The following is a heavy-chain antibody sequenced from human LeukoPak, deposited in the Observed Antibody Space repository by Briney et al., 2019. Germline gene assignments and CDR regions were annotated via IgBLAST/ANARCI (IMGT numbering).Heavy chain of an antibody. D-gene: IGHD5-12*01. CDR1: GFTFSTYA. CDR2: ISYDGSNE. J-gene: IGHJ3*02. V-gene: IGHV3-30*01. CDR3: AREDIVATYGAFDI. Sequence: GGSLRLSCAASGFTFSTYAMHSVRQAPGKGLEWVAFISYDGSNEYYADSVKGRFTISRDNSENTLYLQMNSLRAEDTAVYYCAREDIVATYGAFDIWGQGTMVTVSS.